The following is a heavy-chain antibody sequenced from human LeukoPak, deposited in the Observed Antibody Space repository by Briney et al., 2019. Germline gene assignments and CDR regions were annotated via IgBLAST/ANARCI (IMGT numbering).Heavy chain of an antibody. J-gene: IGHJ3*02. Sequence: SVKVSCKASGGTFSSYAISWVRQAPGQGLEWMGGIIPIFGTANYAQKFQGRVTITADESTSTAYMELRSLRSEDTAVYYCARDHGPYDAFDIWGQGTMVTVSS. CDR1: GGTFSSYA. CDR2: IIPIFGTA. CDR3: ARDHGPYDAFDI. V-gene: IGHV1-69*13.